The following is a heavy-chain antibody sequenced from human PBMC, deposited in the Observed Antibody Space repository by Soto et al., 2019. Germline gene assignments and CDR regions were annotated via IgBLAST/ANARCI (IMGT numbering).Heavy chain of an antibody. Sequence: RGESLKISCKGSGYSFTSYWIGWVRQMPGKGLEWMGIIYPGDSDTRYSPSFQGQVTISADKSISTAYLQWSSLKASDTAMYYCARPARRGVISYGMDVWGQGTTVTVSS. J-gene: IGHJ6*02. CDR2: IYPGDSDT. V-gene: IGHV5-51*01. CDR3: ARPARRGVISYGMDV. D-gene: IGHD3-10*01. CDR1: GYSFTSYW.